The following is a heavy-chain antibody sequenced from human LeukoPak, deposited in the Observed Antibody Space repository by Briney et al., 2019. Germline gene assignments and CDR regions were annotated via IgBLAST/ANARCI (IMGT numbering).Heavy chain of an antibody. CDR3: ARLNYHDRSGLLYYFDY. J-gene: IGHJ4*02. Sequence: KPSETLSLTCAVYGGSFSSYYWGWIRQTPGKGLEWIGNTYYSGSTYYNPSLKSRVTISVDTSKNQFSLKLSSVTAADTAVYYCARLNYHDRSGLLYYFDYWGQGTLVTVSS. V-gene: IGHV4-39*01. D-gene: IGHD3-22*01. CDR1: GGSFSSYY. CDR2: TYYSGST.